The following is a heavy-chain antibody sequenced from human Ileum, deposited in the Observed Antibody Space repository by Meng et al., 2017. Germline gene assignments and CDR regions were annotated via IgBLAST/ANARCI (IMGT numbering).Heavy chain of an antibody. J-gene: IGHJ3*02. CDR2: ITTETKNYAT. D-gene: IGHD2-8*01. CDR3: SVYTTGHI. Sequence: GESLKISCAASGLTFSGSDVHWVRQASGKGLEWVGRITTETKNYATAYVPSVKGRFTISRDDSKNTAFLQMNSLKTEDTALYYSSVYTTGHIWGQGTMVTVSS. V-gene: IGHV3-73*01. CDR1: GLTFSGSD.